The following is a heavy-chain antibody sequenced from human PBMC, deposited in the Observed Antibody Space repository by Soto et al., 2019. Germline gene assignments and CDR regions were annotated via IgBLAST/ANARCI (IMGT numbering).Heavy chain of an antibody. CDR3: ARGHYYYGMDV. V-gene: IGHV4-30-2*01. CDR1: NGSVSGGTYS. J-gene: IGHJ6*02. Sequence: SETLSLTCTVSNGSVSGGTYSWSWVRQPPGKGLEWIGYIYYSGTTYYTPSLKSRLTMSMDRANDHFSLNLTSVTAADTAVYFCARGHYYYGMDVWGHGITVTVSS. CDR2: IYYSGTT.